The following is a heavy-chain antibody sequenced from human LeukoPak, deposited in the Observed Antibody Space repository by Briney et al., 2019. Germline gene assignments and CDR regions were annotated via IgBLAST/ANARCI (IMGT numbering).Heavy chain of an antibody. J-gene: IGHJ5*02. D-gene: IGHD1-1*01. V-gene: IGHV1-2*02. CDR2: INPNSGGT. CDR3: AREVEGDWLDP. CDR1: GYTFTGYY. Sequence: ASVKVSCKASGYTFTGYYMHGVRHAPGQGLEWIGWINPNSGGTNYAQKFQGRVTMTRDTSISTAYMELSRLRSDDTAVYYCAREVEGDWLDPWGQGTLVTVSS.